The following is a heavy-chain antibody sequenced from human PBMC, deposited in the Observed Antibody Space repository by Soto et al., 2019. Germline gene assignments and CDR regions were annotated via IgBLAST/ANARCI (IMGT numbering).Heavy chain of an antibody. V-gene: IGHV4-31*03. J-gene: IGHJ4*02. CDR3: ARARHVETVLFDY. Sequence: PSETLSLTCTVSGGSISSGGYYWSWIRQHPGKGLEWIGYIYYSGSTYYNPSLKSRVTISVDTSKNQFSLKLSSVTAADTAVYYCARARHVETVLFDYWRQGTLVTVSS. CDR2: IYYSGST. CDR1: GGSISSGGYY.